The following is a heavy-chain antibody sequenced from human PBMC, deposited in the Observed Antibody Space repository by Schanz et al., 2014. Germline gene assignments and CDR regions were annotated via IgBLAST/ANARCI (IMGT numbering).Heavy chain of an antibody. CDR2: ISSSGSYI. Sequence: VQLVESGGGVVQPGRSLRLSCAASGFIFSSYSMNWVRQAPGKGLEWVSSISSSGSYIHYADSVKDRFTVSRDNSKNTVYLQMNRLRAEDTAVYYCARPRFDYGEVDYWGQGTLVTVSS. CDR1: GFIFSSYS. J-gene: IGHJ4*02. V-gene: IGHV3-21*01. CDR3: ARPRFDYGEVDY. D-gene: IGHD4-17*01.